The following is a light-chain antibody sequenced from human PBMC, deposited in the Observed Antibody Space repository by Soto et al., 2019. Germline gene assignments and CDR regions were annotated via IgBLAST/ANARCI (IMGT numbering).Light chain of an antibody. V-gene: IGKV3-20*01. Sequence: EIVLTQSPGTLSLSPGERATLSCRASQSVSSNYLAWYQQKPGQAPRLLIYGASSRATGIPDRFSGSGSGTDFTLTISRLEPEDFAVXYXQQYGSSPLTFGGGTKVEIK. CDR2: GAS. CDR3: QQYGSSPLT. J-gene: IGKJ4*01. CDR1: QSVSSNY.